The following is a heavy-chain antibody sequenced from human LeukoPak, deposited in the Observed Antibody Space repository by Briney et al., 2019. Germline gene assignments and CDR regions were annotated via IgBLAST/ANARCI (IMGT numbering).Heavy chain of an antibody. V-gene: IGHV3-30*02. CDR2: IRTDGNDK. D-gene: IGHD3-10*02. Sequence: GGSLRLSCAVSAFTLRTSGIQWVRQAPGKGLEWLTFIRTDGNDKYYADSVKGRFTISRDNAKNSLYLQMNSLRAEDTAVYYCAELGITMIGGVWGKGTTVTISS. CDR1: AFTLRTSG. J-gene: IGHJ6*04. CDR3: AELGITMIGGV.